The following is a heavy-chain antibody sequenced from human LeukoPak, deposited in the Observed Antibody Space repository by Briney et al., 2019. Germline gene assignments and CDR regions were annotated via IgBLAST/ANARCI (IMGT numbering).Heavy chain of an antibody. CDR1: GFTFSSYG. CDR3: ARPRGCGSSRCNNFDY. Sequence: GGSLRLSCAASGFTFSSYGMHWVRQAPGKGLEWVAKMNEYGSEIFYVDSVKGRFTISRDNGKNSLYLQMNRLRAEDTAVYYCARPRGCGSSRCNNFDYWGQGALVTVSS. CDR2: MNEYGSEI. D-gene: IGHD2-2*01. J-gene: IGHJ4*02. V-gene: IGHV3-7*01.